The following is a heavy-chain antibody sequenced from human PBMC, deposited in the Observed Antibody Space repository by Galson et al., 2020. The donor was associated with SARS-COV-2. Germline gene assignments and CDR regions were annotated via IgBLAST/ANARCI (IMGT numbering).Heavy chain of an antibody. J-gene: IGHJ5*02. CDR2: IYYSGST. CDR3: ARDGSDSSGYYGSWFDP. D-gene: IGHD3-22*01. Sequence: SETLSLTCTVSGGSISSGGYYWSWIRQHPGKGLEWIGYIYYSGSTYYNPSLKSRVTISVDTSKNQFSLKLSSVTAADTAVYYCARDGSDSSGYYGSWFDPWGQGTLVTVSS. CDR1: GGSISSGGYY. V-gene: IGHV4-31*03.